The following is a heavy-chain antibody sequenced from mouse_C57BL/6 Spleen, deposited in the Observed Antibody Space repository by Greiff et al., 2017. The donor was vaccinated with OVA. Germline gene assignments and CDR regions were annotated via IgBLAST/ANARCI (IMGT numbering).Heavy chain of an antibody. V-gene: IGHV5-16*01. CDR2: INYDGSST. CDR3: ARDLGQGYAMDY. CDR1: GFTFSDYY. D-gene: IGHD3-3*01. Sequence: DVHLVESEGGLVQPGSSMKLSCTASGFTFSDYYMAWVRQVPEKGLEWVANINYDGSSTYYLDSLKSRFIISRDNAKNILYLQMSSLKSEDTATYYCARDLGQGYAMDYWGQGTSVTVSS. J-gene: IGHJ4*01.